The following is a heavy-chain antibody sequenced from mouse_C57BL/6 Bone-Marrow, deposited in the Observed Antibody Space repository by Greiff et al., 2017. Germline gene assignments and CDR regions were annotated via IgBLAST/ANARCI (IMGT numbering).Heavy chain of an antibody. V-gene: IGHV1-52*01. CDR3: ARSRYGSRGGYFDV. CDR2: IDPSDSET. CDR1: GYTFTSYW. J-gene: IGHJ1*03. D-gene: IGHD1-1*01. Sequence: VQLQQPGAELVRPGSSVKLSCKASGYTFTSYWMHWVKQRPIQGLEWIGNIDPSDSETHYNQKFKDKATLTVDKSSSTAYMQLSSLTSEDSAVYYCARSRYGSRGGYFDVWGTGTTVTVSS.